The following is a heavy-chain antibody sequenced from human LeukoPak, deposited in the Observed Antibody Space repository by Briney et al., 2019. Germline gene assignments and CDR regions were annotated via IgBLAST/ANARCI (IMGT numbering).Heavy chain of an antibody. CDR1: GFTFSSYS. CDR3: VGEDYNFWIGDPFSAY. D-gene: IGHD3-3*01. Sequence: PGGSLRLSCAASGFTFSSYSMNWVRQAPGKGLEWVSSISSSSSYIYYADSVKGRFTISRDNAKNSLYLQMNSLRAEDTAVYYCVGEDYNFWIGDPFSAYWGQGTLVTVSS. V-gene: IGHV3-21*04. CDR2: ISSSSSYI. J-gene: IGHJ4*02.